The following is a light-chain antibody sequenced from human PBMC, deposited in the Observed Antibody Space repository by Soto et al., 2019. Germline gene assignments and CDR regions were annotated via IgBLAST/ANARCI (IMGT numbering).Light chain of an antibody. CDR2: GAS. V-gene: IGKV3D-20*02. J-gene: IGKJ1*01. CDR3: HQRQSWPRT. CDR1: QSVRSDY. Sequence: EIVLTQSPGTLCLSPGERATLSCRASQSVRSDYLAWYQQKPGQAPRLHIYGASTRATGIPDRFTGSGSGTDFTLTISSLAPDDFAIYYCHQRQSWPRTFGQGTKV.